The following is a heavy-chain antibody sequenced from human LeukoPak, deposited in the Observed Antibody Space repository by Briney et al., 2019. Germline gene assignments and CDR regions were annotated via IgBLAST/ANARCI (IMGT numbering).Heavy chain of an antibody. J-gene: IGHJ4*02. CDR1: GYTFTGYY. CDR2: INPNSGGT. Sequence: ASVKVSCKASGYTFTGYYMHWVRQAPGQGLEWMGWINPNSGGTNYAQKFQGRVTMTRDTSISTAYMELSRLRSDDTAVYYCARYSSGQHGGDYWGQGTLVTVSS. CDR3: ARYSSGQHGGDY. V-gene: IGHV1-2*02. D-gene: IGHD6-19*01.